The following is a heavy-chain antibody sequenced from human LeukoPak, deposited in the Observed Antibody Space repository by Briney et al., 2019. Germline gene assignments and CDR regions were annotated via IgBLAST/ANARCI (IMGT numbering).Heavy chain of an antibody. D-gene: IGHD1-26*01. CDR1: GGSFSGYY. V-gene: IGHV4-34*01. Sequence: PSETLSLTCAVYGGSFSGYYWSWIRQPPGKGLEWTGEINHSGSTNYNPSLKSRVTISVDTSKNQFSLKLSSVTAADTAVYYCARLVGATKAYFDYWGQGTLVTVSS. CDR2: INHSGST. J-gene: IGHJ4*02. CDR3: ARLVGATKAYFDY.